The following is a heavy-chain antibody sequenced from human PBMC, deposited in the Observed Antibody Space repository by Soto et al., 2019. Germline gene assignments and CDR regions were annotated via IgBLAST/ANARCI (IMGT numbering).Heavy chain of an antibody. V-gene: IGHV3-11*01. D-gene: IGHD1-26*01. CDR3: AVLLKSGKYYFDY. Sequence: QVQLVESGGDLVKPGGSLRLSCAASGFPFSDYYMSWIRQAPGKGLECVSYTSSGAGSIYYADSVKGRFTISRDNANNSLYLQMSSLRAEDTAVYYCAVLLKSGKYYFDYWGQGTLVTVSS. J-gene: IGHJ4*02. CDR1: GFPFSDYY. CDR2: TSSGAGSI.